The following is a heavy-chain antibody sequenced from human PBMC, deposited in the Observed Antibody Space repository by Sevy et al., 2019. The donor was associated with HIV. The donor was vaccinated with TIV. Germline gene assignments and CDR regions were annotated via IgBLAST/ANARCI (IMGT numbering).Heavy chain of an antibody. J-gene: IGHJ4*02. CDR3: ARGPGPGIAAAGTDY. CDR1: GGSFSGYY. V-gene: IGHV4-34*01. D-gene: IGHD6-13*01. CDR2: INHSGST. Sequence: SETLSLTCAVYGGSFSGYYWSWIRQPPGKGLEWIGEINHSGSTNYNPSLKSRVTISVDTSKNQFSLKLSSVTAADTAVYDCARGPGPGIAAAGTDYWGQGTLVTVSS.